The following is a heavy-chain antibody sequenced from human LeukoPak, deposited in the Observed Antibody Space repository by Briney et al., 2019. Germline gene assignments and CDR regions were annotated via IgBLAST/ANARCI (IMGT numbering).Heavy chain of an antibody. V-gene: IGHV3-64*01. CDR1: GFTFSSYA. CDR2: ISSNGGSA. D-gene: IGHD3-3*01. Sequence: GGSLRLSCAASGFTFSSYAMHWVRQAPGKGLEYVSSISSNGGSAYYANSVKGRFTISRDNSKNTLYLQMGSLRAEDMAVYDCARLAYYDLWSGSRGFDYWGQGTLVTVSS. CDR3: ARLAYYDLWSGSRGFDY. J-gene: IGHJ4*02.